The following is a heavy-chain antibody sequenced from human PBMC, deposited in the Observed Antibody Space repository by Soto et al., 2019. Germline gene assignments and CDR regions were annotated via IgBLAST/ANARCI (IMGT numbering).Heavy chain of an antibody. CDR2: MRDDGSNK. Sequence: QVQLVESGGGVVQPGRSLRLSCAASGFTFSSYGMHWVRQAPGKGLEWVAGMRDDGSNKYYADSVKGRFTISRDNSKNTLYLQMNSLRAEDTAVYYCARDQALYDSSGYSDYWGQGTLVTVSS. V-gene: IGHV3-33*01. D-gene: IGHD3-22*01. J-gene: IGHJ4*02. CDR3: ARDQALYDSSGYSDY. CDR1: GFTFSSYG.